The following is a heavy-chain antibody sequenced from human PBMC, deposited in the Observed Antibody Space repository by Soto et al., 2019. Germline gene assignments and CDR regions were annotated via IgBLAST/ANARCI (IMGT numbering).Heavy chain of an antibody. J-gene: IGHJ6*02. CDR1: GVSISSSSYY. V-gene: IGHV4-39*07. Sequence: PSETLSLTCSVSGVSISSSSYYWGWIRQPPGKGLEWIGSIFYSGSTYYNPSLKSRVTISVDTSKNQFSLKLSSVTAADTAVYYCARGDPLLWFGEKVYYGMDVWGQGTTVTVSS. CDR3: ARGDPLLWFGEKVYYGMDV. CDR2: IFYSGST. D-gene: IGHD3-10*01.